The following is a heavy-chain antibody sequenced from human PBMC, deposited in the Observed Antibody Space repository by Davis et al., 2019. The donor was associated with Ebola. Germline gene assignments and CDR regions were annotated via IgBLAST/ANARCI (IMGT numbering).Heavy chain of an antibody. V-gene: IGHV3-33*06. D-gene: IGHD3-10*01. CDR3: AKDRPNLSWFRELSLRYYGMDV. CDR2: IWYDGSNK. Sequence: PGGSLRLSCAASGFTFSSYGMHWVRQAPGKGLEWVAVIWYDGSNKYYADSVKGRFTISRDNSKNTLYLQMNSLRAEDTAVYYCAKDRPNLSWFRELSLRYYGMDVWGQGTTVTVSS. CDR1: GFTFSSYG. J-gene: IGHJ6*02.